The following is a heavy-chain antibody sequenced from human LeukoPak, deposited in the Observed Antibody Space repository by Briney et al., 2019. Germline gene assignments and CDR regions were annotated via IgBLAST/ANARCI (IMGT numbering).Heavy chain of an antibody. CDR2: INPNSGGT. CDR3: ARVAAGPSGIVGAIRPSPVRGVYYFDY. J-gene: IGHJ4*02. Sequence: GASVKVSCKASGGTFSSYAISWVRQAPGQGLEWMGWINPNSGGTNYAQKFQGRVTMTRDTSISTAYMELSRLRSDDTAMYYCARVAAGPSGIVGAIRPSPVRGVYYFDYWGQGTLVTVSS. D-gene: IGHD1-26*01. CDR1: GGTFSSYA. V-gene: IGHV1-2*02.